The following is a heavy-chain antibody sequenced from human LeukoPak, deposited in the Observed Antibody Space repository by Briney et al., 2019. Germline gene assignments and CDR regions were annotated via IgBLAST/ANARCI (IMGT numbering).Heavy chain of an antibody. V-gene: IGHV3-74*01. CDR1: GFPLSSYW. D-gene: IGHD2/OR15-2a*01. CDR3: ARDDVSPQAFDI. J-gene: IGHJ3*02. Sequence: GGSLRLSCAASGFPLSSYWMHWVRQAPGKGLEWVAQIRADGTRIVYGDSVKGRFTISRDNARNMLFLQTNSLRPEDSAVYYCARDDVSPQAFDIWGQGTMVTVSS. CDR2: IRADGTRI.